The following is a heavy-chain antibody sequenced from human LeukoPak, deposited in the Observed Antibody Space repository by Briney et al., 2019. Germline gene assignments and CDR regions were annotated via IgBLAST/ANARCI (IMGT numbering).Heavy chain of an antibody. V-gene: IGHV4-39*01. CDR1: GGSISSSSYY. CDR3: ASLSFGGVPDY. Sequence: SEPLSLTCTVSGGSISSSSYYWGWIRQPPGKGLERIGSIYYSGSTYYNPSLKSRVTISVDTSKNQFSLKLSSVTAADTAVYYCASLSFGGVPDYWGQGTLVTVSS. J-gene: IGHJ4*02. CDR2: IYYSGST. D-gene: IGHD3-16*01.